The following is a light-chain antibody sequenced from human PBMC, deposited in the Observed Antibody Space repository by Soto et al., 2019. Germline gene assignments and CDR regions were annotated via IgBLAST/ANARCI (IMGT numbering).Light chain of an antibody. CDR2: DAS. V-gene: IGKV3-11*01. Sequence: EIVLTQSPATLSLSPGERATLSCRASQSVSSYLAWYQQKPCQAPRLLIYDASNRATGIPARFSGSGSGTDFTLTISSLEPEDFAVYYYQQRTNWPPYTFGQGTKLVIK. CDR3: QQRTNWPPYT. J-gene: IGKJ2*01. CDR1: QSVSSY.